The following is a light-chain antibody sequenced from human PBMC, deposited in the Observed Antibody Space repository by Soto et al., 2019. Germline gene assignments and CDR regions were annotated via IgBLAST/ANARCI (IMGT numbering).Light chain of an antibody. CDR3: KQYSTYLGT. V-gene: IGKV1-5*03. CDR2: QAS. J-gene: IGKJ1*01. CDR1: QSSRTW. Sequence: DIQMTQSPSTLSASVGDRVTITCRASQSSRTWLAWYQQKPGKAPRLLMYQASSLKSGVPSRVSGRGSETEFTLTITSLQPEDNATYFGKQYSTYLGTFGKGTKVYIK.